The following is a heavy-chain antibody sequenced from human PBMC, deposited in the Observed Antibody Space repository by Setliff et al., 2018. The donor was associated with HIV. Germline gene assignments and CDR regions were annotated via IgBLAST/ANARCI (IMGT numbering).Heavy chain of an antibody. D-gene: IGHD3-9*01. V-gene: IGHV3-74*01. Sequence: PGESLKISCAASGFTTSSFSMYWVRQAPGKGLVWVSRVNSDGSSTNYADSVKGRFTMSRDNAKNTLHLQMNSLRAEDTALYYCARGDQTGYYRTYFYYMGLWGKGTTVTVSS. CDR2: VNSDGSST. CDR1: GFTTSSFS. CDR3: ARGDQTGYYRTYFYYMGL. J-gene: IGHJ6*03.